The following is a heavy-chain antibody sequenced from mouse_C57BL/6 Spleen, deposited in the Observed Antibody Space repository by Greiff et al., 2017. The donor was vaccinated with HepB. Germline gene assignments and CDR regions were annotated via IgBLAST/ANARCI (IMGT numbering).Heavy chain of an antibody. V-gene: IGHV10-1*01. Sequence: EVQLVESGGGLVQPKGSLKLSCAASGFSFNTYAMNWVRQAPGKGLEWVARIRSKSNNYATYYADSVKDRFTISRDDSESMLYLQMNNLKTEDTAMYYCVRQERQYYFDYWGQGTTPTVSS. CDR2: IRSKSNNYAT. J-gene: IGHJ2*01. CDR3: VRQERQYYFDY. CDR1: GFSFNTYA. D-gene: IGHD6-1*01.